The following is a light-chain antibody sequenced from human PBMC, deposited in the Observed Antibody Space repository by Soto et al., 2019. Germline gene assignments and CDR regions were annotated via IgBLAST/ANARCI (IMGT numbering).Light chain of an antibody. CDR3: QQYNNSIT. Sequence: IEMTHSPATLSLSPVERAIVSWRASQSSSINLACYQKKPRQAPRLLIYAASNRATGVPARFGGSWCGTEFTLTISRVQSEDSAVYYCQQYNNSITFGQGTRLEIK. J-gene: IGKJ5*01. CDR1: QSSSIN. V-gene: IGKV3-15*01. CDR2: AAS.